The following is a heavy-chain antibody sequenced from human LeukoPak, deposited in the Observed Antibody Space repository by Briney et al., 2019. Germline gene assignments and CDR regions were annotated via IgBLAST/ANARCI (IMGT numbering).Heavy chain of an antibody. J-gene: IGHJ4*02. D-gene: IGHD6-19*01. Sequence: PGGSLRLSCAASGYTFSNHWMHWVRQAPGKGLMWVSRINRGGSRTDYADSVKGRFTISRDNSKNTLYLQMNSLRAEDTAVYYCAKGLTGIAVAGLDYWGQGTLVTVSS. V-gene: IGHV3-74*01. CDR1: GYTFSNHW. CDR2: INRGGSRT. CDR3: AKGLTGIAVAGLDY.